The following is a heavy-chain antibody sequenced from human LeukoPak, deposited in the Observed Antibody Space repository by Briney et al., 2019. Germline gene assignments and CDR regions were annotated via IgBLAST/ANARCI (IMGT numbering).Heavy chain of an antibody. CDR3: ARVNYYGSGSSQY. Sequence: SETLSLTCTVSGGSISSYYWSWIRQPPGKGLEWIGYIYYSGSTNYNPYLKSRVTISVDTSKNQFSLKLSSVTAADTAVYYCARVNYYGSGSSQYWGQGTLVTVSS. CDR2: IYYSGST. J-gene: IGHJ4*02. V-gene: IGHV4-59*01. D-gene: IGHD3-10*01. CDR1: GGSISSYY.